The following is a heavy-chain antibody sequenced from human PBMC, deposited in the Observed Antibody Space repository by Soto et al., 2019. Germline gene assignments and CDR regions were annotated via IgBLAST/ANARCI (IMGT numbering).Heavy chain of an antibody. Sequence: GGSLRLSCAASGFTVSSNYMSWVRQAPGKGLEWVSVIYSGGSTYYADSVKGRFTISRDNSKNTLYLQMNSLRAEDTAVYYCASQDCGGDCSAHYYYYYGMDVWGQGTTVTVSS. V-gene: IGHV3-53*01. J-gene: IGHJ6*02. CDR3: ASQDCGGDCSAHYYYYYGMDV. D-gene: IGHD2-21*02. CDR1: GFTVSSNY. CDR2: IYSGGST.